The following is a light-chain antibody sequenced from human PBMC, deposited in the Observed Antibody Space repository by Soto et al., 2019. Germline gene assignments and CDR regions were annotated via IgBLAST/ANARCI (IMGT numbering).Light chain of an antibody. Sequence: QAVVTQEPSLTVSPGGTVTLTCGSSTGAVTSGHYPYWFQQKPGQAPRTLIYDTTNKHSWTPARFSGSLLGGKAALTLSGXXXXXXXXXXCLLSXSGARVFGGGTK. CDR2: DTT. CDR3: LLSXSGARV. CDR1: TGAVTSGHY. V-gene: IGLV7-46*01. J-gene: IGLJ2*01.